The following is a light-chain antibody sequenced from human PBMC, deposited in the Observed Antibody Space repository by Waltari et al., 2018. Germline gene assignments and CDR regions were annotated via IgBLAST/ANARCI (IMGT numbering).Light chain of an antibody. CDR2: KAS. V-gene: IGKV1-5*03. J-gene: IGKJ1*01. CDR3: QQYNSYSWT. CDR1: QSISSW. Sequence: DIQMTQSPSTLSASVGDRVTITCRVSQSISSWLACFQQKPGKAPNLLIYKASSLVSGVPSRFSGSGSGTLFTFIISSLQPDDFATYYCQQYNSYSWTFGQGTKVEVK.